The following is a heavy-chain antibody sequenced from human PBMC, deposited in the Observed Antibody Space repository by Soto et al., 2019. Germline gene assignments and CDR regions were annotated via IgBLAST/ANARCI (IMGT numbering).Heavy chain of an antibody. Sequence: EVQLVETGGGLIQPGGSLRLSCAASGFTVSSNYMSWVRQAPGKGLEWVSVIYSGGSTYYADSVKGRFTISRDNSKNTLYLQMNSLRAEDTAVYYCVRDLYYYDSSGYYYEDYYYYGMDVWGQGTTVTVSS. V-gene: IGHV3-53*02. CDR1: GFTVSSNY. CDR2: IYSGGST. D-gene: IGHD3-22*01. J-gene: IGHJ6*02. CDR3: VRDLYYYDSSGYYYEDYYYYGMDV.